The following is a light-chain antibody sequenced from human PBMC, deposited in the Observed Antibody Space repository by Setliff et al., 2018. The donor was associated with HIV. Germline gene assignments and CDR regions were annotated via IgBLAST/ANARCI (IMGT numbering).Light chain of an antibody. CDR1: SSDVGGHNY. Sequence: QSVLTQPASVSGSPGQSTTISCTGTSSDVGGHNYVSWYQQHPGKAPKLIIYEVSYRPSGVSNRFSGSKSGNTASLTISGLQAEDEAEYHCSSYTTSNTVPHVFGTGTKVTVL. CDR2: EVS. J-gene: IGLJ1*01. V-gene: IGLV2-14*01. CDR3: SSYTTSNTVPHV.